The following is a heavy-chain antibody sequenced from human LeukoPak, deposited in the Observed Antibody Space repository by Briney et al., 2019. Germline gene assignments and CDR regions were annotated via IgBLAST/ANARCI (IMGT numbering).Heavy chain of an antibody. CDR2: IRSKANSYAT. J-gene: IGHJ6*02. CDR1: GFTFSGSA. Sequence: GGSLTLSCAASGFTFSGSAMHWVRQASGKGLEWVGRIRSKANSYATAYAASVKGRFTISRDDSKNTAYLQMNSLKTEDTAVYYCTVPNYDFWSGYYQVSGMDVWGQGTTVTVSS. D-gene: IGHD3-3*01. CDR3: TVPNYDFWSGYYQVSGMDV. V-gene: IGHV3-73*01.